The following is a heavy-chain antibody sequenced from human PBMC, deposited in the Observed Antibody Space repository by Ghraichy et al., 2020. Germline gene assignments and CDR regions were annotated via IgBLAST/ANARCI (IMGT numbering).Heavy chain of an antibody. CDR3: ERGNADWYFDL. V-gene: IGHV3-30-3*01. CDR1: GFTFSTYA. J-gene: IGHJ2*01. Sequence: GESLNISCAASGFTFSTYAMHWVRQAPGKGLEWLAIISYDGSNKYYADSVKGRFTISRDNSKDTLYLQMNSLRAEDTAVYYCERGNADWYFDLWGRGTLVTVSS. CDR2: ISYDGSNK.